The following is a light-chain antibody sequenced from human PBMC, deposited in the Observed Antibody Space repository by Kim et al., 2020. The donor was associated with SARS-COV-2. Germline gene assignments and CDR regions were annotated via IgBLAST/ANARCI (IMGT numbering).Light chain of an antibody. V-gene: IGLV1-40*01. CDR3: QSYDTVLGGSL. J-gene: IGLJ3*02. CDR1: SSNLGAGFD. CDR2: NNV. Sequence: QPVLTQPPSVSGAPGQRVTISCTGTSSNLGAGFDVHWYHQVAGAAPRVVIFNNVNRPSGVPERFSASNSGISASLAITALQPEDEGEYYCQSYDTVLGGSLFGGGTQLTVL.